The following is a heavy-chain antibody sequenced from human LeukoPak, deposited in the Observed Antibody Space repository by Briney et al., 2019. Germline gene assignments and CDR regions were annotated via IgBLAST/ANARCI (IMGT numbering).Heavy chain of an antibody. V-gene: IGHV3-21*01. D-gene: IGHD1-14*01. CDR2: ISGRGTYI. CDR3: ARFETRGPQSEDN. Sequence: PGGSLRLSCAGSGFTFSDYSMNWVRQAPGKGLEWVSSISGRGTYILYADSVKGRFTISRDDDKNSVYLQMNSLRAEDTAVYYCARFETRGPQSEDNWGQGTLVTVPS. CDR1: GFTFSDYS. J-gene: IGHJ4*02.